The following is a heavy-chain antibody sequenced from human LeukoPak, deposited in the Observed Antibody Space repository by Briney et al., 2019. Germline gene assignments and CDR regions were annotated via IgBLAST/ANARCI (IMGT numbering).Heavy chain of an antibody. V-gene: IGHV1-18*01. Sequence: ASVKVSCKASGYTFTSYGISWVRPATGQGLEWMGWISAYNGNTNYAQKLQGRVTMTTDTSTSKAYMELRSLRSDDTAVYYCAREGYYYDSSGSSIGSDYWGQGTLVTVSS. CDR1: GYTFTSYG. J-gene: IGHJ4*02. D-gene: IGHD3-22*01. CDR3: AREGYYYDSSGSSIGSDY. CDR2: ISAYNGNT.